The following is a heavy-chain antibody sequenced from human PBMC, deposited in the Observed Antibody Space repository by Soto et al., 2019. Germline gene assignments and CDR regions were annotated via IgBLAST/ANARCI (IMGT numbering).Heavy chain of an antibody. CDR1: GFTFSDYY. V-gene: IGHV3-11*01. CDR2: ISSSGGLI. J-gene: IGHJ6*02. D-gene: IGHD3-3*01. CDR3: ARDRYDFWSGSDHYGLDV. Sequence: QVPLVESGGGLVKPGGSLRLSCAASGFTFSDYYMTWIRQAPGKGLEWVSYISSSGGLIYYADSVKGRFTISRDNXRXSSXLQMRSLRAEDSAVYYCARDRYDFWSGSDHYGLDVWGQGTTVTVSS.